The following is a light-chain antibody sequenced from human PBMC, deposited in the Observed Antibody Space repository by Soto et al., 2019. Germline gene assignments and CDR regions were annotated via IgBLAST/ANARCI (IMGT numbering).Light chain of an antibody. Sequence: VLTQSPGTLSLSPGDRAALSCGASQSLSNNFLAWYHQKPGQAPRLLISGASSRATGIPDRFSGSGSGTDFTLTITRVEPEDFAVYYCQQYATSPLTFGGGTKVEIK. CDR1: QSLSNNF. CDR2: GAS. J-gene: IGKJ4*01. CDR3: QQYATSPLT. V-gene: IGKV3-20*01.